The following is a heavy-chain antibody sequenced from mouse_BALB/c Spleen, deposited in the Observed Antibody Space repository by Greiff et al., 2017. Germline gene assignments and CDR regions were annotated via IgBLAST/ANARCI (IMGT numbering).Heavy chain of an antibody. CDR2: IFPGSGNT. CDR3: ARSITTATGYWYFDV. Sequence: VQLQQSGPELVKPGASVKISCKASGYSFTSYYIHWVKQRPGQGLEWIGWIFPGSGNTKYNEKFKGKATLTADTSSSTAYMQLSSLTSEDSAVYFCARSITTATGYWYFDVWGAGTTVTVSS. D-gene: IGHD1-2*01. J-gene: IGHJ1*01. CDR1: GYSFTSYY. V-gene: IGHV1-66*01.